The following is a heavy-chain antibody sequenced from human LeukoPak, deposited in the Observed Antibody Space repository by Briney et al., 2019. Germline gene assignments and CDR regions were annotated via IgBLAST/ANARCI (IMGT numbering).Heavy chain of an antibody. CDR1: GYTFTGYY. D-gene: IGHD3-10*01. CDR3: ARGWQGGSGSSNFDY. CDR2: INPNSGGT. J-gene: IGHJ4*02. Sequence: ASVTVSCKASGYTFTGYYMHWVRQAPGQGLEWMGWINPNSGGTDYAQKFQDTVTMTRDTSINTVYMELSRLRSGDTAVYYCARGWQGGSGSSNFDYWGQGTLVTVSS. V-gene: IGHV1-2*02.